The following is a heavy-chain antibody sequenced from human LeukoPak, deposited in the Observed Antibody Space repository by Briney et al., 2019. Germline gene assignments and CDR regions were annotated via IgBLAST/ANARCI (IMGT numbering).Heavy chain of an antibody. CDR1: GGSFSGYY. D-gene: IGHD6-13*01. CDR3: AKLSRRAAAGTGWFDP. Sequence: PSETLSLTCAVYGGSFSGYYWNWIRQPPGKGLEWIGEINHSGSTNYNPSLKSRVTISVDTSKNQFSLKLSSVTAADTAVYYCAKLSRRAAAGTGWFDPWGQGTLVTVSS. CDR2: INHSGST. V-gene: IGHV4-34*01. J-gene: IGHJ5*02.